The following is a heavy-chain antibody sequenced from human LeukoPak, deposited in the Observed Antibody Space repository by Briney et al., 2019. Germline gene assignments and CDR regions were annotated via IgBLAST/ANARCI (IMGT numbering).Heavy chain of an antibody. CDR2: IYYSGTT. J-gene: IGHJ6*03. CDR1: AGSISSISSS. D-gene: IGHD4-11*01. V-gene: IGHV4-39*07. Sequence: PSESLSLTCTVAAGSISSISSSWGWIRQPPWKGLEWIASIYYSGTTYYNPSLKSRLTMSVDISQNQLSLKMTSVTAADTAIYYCATTVTYTYLDVWGKGTTVTVSS. CDR3: ATTVTYTYLDV.